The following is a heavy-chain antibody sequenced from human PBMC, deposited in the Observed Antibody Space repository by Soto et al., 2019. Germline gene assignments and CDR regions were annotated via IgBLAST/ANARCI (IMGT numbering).Heavy chain of an antibody. J-gene: IGHJ6*02. CDR3: ARASHRYCSSTSCHGYGMDV. D-gene: IGHD2-2*01. V-gene: IGHV1-69*13. CDR2: IIPIFGTA. CDR1: GGTFSRYS. Sequence: SVKVSCKASGGTFSRYSISWVRQAPGRGLEWMGGIIPIFGTANYAQKFQGRVTITADESTSTAYMELSSLRSEDTAVYYCARASHRYCSSTSCHGYGMDVWGQGTTVTVSS.